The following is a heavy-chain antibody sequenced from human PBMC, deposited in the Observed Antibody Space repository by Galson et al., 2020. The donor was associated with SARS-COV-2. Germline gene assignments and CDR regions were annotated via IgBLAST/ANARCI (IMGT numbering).Heavy chain of an antibody. CDR2: VYWHDSK. CDR3: AHSHGYYVSGGYYLSFHY. CDR1: GFSRSTTGVG. V-gene: IGHV2-5*01. Sequence: KMSGPTLAKPTQTLTLTCTLSGFSRSTTGVGVGWIRQPPGKAVEWHAPVYWHDSKPYSPSLKTRLTSTKDTSKNQVVLTMTNLDHVDTATYYCAHSHGYYVSGGYYLSFHYWGQGTLVTVSS. J-gene: IGHJ4*02. D-gene: IGHD3-22*01.